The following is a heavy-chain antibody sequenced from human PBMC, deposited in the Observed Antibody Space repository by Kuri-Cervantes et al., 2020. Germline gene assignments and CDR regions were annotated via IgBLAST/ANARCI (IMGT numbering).Heavy chain of an antibody. CDR1: GGSFNNYY. CDR3: ARVVIALDY. V-gene: IGHV4-38-2*01. D-gene: IGHD2-21*01. CDR2: IYHSGST. J-gene: IGHJ4*02. Sequence: SQTLSLTCAVSGGSFNNYYWSWIRQSPGKGVEWIGSIYHSGSTYYNPSLKSRVTISVDTSKNQFSLKLSSLSAADTAVYYCARVVIALDYWGQGTLVTVSS.